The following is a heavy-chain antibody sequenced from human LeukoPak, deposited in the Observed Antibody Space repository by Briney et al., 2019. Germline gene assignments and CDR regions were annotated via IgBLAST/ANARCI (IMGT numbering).Heavy chain of an antibody. J-gene: IGHJ4*02. CDR1: GFTFSSYA. Sequence: GGSLRLSCAASGFTFSSYAMSWVRQAPGKGLEWVSAISGSGGSTYYADSVKGRFTISRDNSKNTLYLQMNSLRAEDTAVYYCAEAGYGSSWYVPDYWGQGTLVTVSS. D-gene: IGHD6-13*01. V-gene: IGHV3-23*01. CDR3: AEAGYGSSWYVPDY. CDR2: ISGSGGST.